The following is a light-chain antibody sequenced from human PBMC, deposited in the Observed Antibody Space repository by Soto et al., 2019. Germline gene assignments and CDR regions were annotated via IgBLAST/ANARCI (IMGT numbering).Light chain of an antibody. J-gene: IGKJ2*01. CDR3: QQSYSLPFT. CDR2: AAS. Sequence: DIQMTQSPSSRSASVGDRVAITCRASQSISTSLNWYEKKPGKVPNLLIYAASSLQSGVPSRFSGSGYGPEFTLTISSLQPEDSATYYCQQSYSLPFTFGQGTKVDIK. V-gene: IGKV1-39*01. CDR1: QSISTS.